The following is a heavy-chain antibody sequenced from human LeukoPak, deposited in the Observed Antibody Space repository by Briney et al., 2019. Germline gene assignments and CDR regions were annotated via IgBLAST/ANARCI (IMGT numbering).Heavy chain of an antibody. CDR2: ISYDGSNK. V-gene: IGHV3-30-3*01. D-gene: IGHD3-22*01. Sequence: PGRSLRLSCAASGFTFSSYAMHWVRQAPGKGLEWVAVISYDGSNKYYADSVKGRFTISRDNSKNTLYLQMNSLRAEDTAVYYCAKDSERYYYDSSGCPDYWGQGTLVTVSS. CDR1: GFTFSSYA. J-gene: IGHJ4*02. CDR3: AKDSERYYYDSSGCPDY.